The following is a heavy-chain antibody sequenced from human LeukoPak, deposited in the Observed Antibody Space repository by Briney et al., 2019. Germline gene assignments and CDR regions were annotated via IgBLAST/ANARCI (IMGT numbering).Heavy chain of an antibody. CDR3: VGFSSSWPFDY. CDR2: IYYSGST. D-gene: IGHD6-13*01. Sequence: SGTLSLTCTVSGDSINSLDLWSWVRQPPGKGLEWIGSIYYSGSTYYNPSLKSRVTISVDTSKNQFSLKLSSVTAADTAVYYCVGFSSSWPFDYWGQGTLVTVSS. CDR1: GDSINSLDL. V-gene: IGHV4-39*01. J-gene: IGHJ4*02.